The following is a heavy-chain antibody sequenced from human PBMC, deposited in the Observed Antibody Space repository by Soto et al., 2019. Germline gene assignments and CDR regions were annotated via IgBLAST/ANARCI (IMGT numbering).Heavy chain of an antibody. V-gene: IGHV1-69*13. CDR1: GGTFSSYA. CDR3: ARVLGQQLVHALDY. D-gene: IGHD6-13*01. Sequence: AASVKVSCKASGGTFSSYAISWVRQAPGQGLEWMGGIIPIFGTANYAQKFQGRVTITADESTSTAYMELSSLRSEDTAVYYCARVLGQQLVHALDYWGQGTLVTVSS. J-gene: IGHJ4*02. CDR2: IIPIFGTA.